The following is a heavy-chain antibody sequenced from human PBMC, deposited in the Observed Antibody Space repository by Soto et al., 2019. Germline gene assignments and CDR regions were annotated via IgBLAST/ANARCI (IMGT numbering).Heavy chain of an antibody. CDR3: ARRPVEPFGKTYSSSWYYFDY. D-gene: IGHD6-13*01. CDR1: GGSFSGYY. Sequence: SETLSLTCAVYGGSFSGYYWSWIRQPPGKGLEWIGEINHSGSTNYNPSLKSRVTISVDTSKNQFSLKLGSVTAADTAVYYCARRPVEPFGKTYSSSWYYFDYWGQGTLVTVSS. V-gene: IGHV4-34*01. CDR2: INHSGST. J-gene: IGHJ4*02.